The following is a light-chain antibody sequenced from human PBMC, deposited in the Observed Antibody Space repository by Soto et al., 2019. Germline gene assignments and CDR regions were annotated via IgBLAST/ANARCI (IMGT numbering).Light chain of an antibody. CDR3: QQSYSTPRT. J-gene: IGKJ1*01. CDR1: QGISSY. V-gene: IGKV1-39*01. CDR2: AAS. Sequence: DIQMTQSPSSLSASVGDRFTIXXRASQGISSYLNWYQQKPGKAPKXLIYAASSLQSGVPSRFSGSGSGTDFTLTISSLQPEDFATYYCQQSYSTPRTFGQGTKVDIK.